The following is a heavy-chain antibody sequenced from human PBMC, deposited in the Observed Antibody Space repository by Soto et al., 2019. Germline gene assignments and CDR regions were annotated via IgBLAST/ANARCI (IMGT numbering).Heavy chain of an antibody. CDR2: IYYSGST. CDR1: GGSISSSSYY. Sequence: PSETLSLTCTVSGGSISSSSYYWGWIRQPPGKGLEWIGSIYYSGSTYYNPSLKGRVTISVDTSKNQFSLKLSSVTAADTAVYYCARPGNYGSGSYLYYLDYWGQGTLVTV. CDR3: ARPGNYGSGSYLYYLDY. V-gene: IGHV4-39*01. D-gene: IGHD3-10*01. J-gene: IGHJ4*02.